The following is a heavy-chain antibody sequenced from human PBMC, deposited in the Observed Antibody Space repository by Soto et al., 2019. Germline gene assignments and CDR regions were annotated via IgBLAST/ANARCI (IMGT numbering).Heavy chain of an antibody. CDR1: GGSVSSDSDY. CDR2: FHHTGST. Sequence: PSETLSLTCGVSGGSVSSDSDYWSWIRQPPGKGLEWIGYFHHTGSTSYNPSLESRVTISVDTSKKQFSLRLTSVTAADTAVYYCARDRQKSGMDVWGQGTSVTVSS. CDR3: ARDRQKSGMDV. V-gene: IGHV4-61*01. J-gene: IGHJ6*02.